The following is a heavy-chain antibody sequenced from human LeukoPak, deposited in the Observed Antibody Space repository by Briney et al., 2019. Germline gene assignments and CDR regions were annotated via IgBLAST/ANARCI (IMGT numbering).Heavy chain of an antibody. V-gene: IGHV3-23*01. CDR1: GFTFSNYA. Sequence: PGGSLRLSCAASGFTFSNYAMSWVRQAPGKGLEWVSAISGSGGSTYYADSVKGRFTISRDNSKNTLYLQMNSLRAEDTAVYYCAKVEYYYDSSGQNWFDPWGQGTLVTVSS. D-gene: IGHD3-22*01. CDR2: ISGSGGST. CDR3: AKVEYYYDSSGQNWFDP. J-gene: IGHJ5*02.